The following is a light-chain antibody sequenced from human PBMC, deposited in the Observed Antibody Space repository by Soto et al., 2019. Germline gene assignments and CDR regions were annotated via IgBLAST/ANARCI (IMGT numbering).Light chain of an antibody. CDR2: AAS. V-gene: IGKV1-12*01. Sequence: DIQMTQDPSSVSASVGATVTITCRASQAVSTWLAWYQQKPGGAPKLLIYAASTLQSGVPSRFSGSGSGTDFTLTIRSLQPEDFATYYCQQGASLPRTFGGGTKVDI. CDR1: QAVSTW. J-gene: IGKJ4*01. CDR3: QQGASLPRT.